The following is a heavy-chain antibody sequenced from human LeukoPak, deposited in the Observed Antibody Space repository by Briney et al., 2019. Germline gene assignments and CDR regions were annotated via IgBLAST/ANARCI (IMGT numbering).Heavy chain of an antibody. D-gene: IGHD5-18*01. V-gene: IGHV4-34*01. J-gene: IGHJ5*02. CDR3: ARALDTAMVTNWFDP. CDR2: INHSGST. Sequence: SETLSLTCAVYGGSFSGYYWSWIRQPPGKGLEWIGEINHSGSTNYNPSLKSRVTISVDTSKNQLSLKLSSVTAADTAVYYCARALDTAMVTNWFDPWGQGTLVTVSS. CDR1: GGSFSGYY.